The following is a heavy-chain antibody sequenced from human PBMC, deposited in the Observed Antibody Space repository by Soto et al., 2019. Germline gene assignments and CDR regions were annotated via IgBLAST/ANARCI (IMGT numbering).Heavy chain of an antibody. CDR2: IYHSGST. D-gene: IGHD3-22*01. V-gene: IGHV4-4*02. Sequence: SETLSLTCAVSGGSISSSNWWSWVRQPPGKGLEWIGEIYHSGSTNYNPSLKSRVTISVDKSKNQFSLKLSSVTAADTAVYYCARRSYYYDSSGLDYWGRGTLVTVSS. CDR1: GGSISSSNW. CDR3: ARRSYYYDSSGLDY. J-gene: IGHJ4*02.